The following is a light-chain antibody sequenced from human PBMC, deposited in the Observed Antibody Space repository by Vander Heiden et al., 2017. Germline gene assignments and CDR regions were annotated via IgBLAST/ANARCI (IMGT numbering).Light chain of an antibody. V-gene: IGLV2-14*01. Sequence: QSALTQPASVSGSPGQSITISCTGTSSDVGGYNYVSWYQQHPGKAPKLMIYEVSKRPSGVSNRFSGSKSGNTASLTISGLQAEDEADYYCSSYTSSSTLEGVFGGGTKLTVL. CDR1: SSDVGGYNY. J-gene: IGLJ3*02. CDR2: EVS. CDR3: SSYTSSSTLEGV.